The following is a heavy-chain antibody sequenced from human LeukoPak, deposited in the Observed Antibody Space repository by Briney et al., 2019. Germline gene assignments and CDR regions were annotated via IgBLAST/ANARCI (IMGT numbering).Heavy chain of an antibody. J-gene: IGHJ3*02. CDR3: ARDYGDPSYDAFDI. V-gene: IGHV3-48*01. Sequence: GGSLRLSCAASGFTFSSYSMNWVRQAPGKGLEWVSYISSSSSTIYYADSVKGRFTISRDNAKNSLYLQMNSLRAEDTAVYYCARDYGDPSYDAFDIWGQGTMVTVSS. D-gene: IGHD4-17*01. CDR2: ISSSSSTI. CDR1: GFTFSSYS.